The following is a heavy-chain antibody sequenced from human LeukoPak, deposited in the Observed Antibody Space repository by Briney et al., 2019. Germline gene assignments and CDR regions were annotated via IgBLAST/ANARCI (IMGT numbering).Heavy chain of an antibody. CDR3: ARRMATTYGHWFDP. CDR2: IYYTGNT. J-gene: IGHJ5*02. V-gene: IGHV4-59*08. D-gene: IGHD5-24*01. CDR1: GGSISSYY. Sequence: SETLSLTCTVSGGSISSYYWSWIRQPPGKGLEWIGYIYYTGNTNYNPSLKSRVTISVDTSKNQFSLNLNSVTAADTAMYYCARRMATTYGHWFDPWGQGTLVTVSS.